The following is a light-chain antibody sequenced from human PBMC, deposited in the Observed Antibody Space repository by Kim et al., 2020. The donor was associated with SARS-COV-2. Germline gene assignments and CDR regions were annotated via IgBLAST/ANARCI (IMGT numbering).Light chain of an antibody. Sequence: EIVLTQSPGTLSLSPGEIATLSCRASQSVSSSYIAWYQQKPGQAPRLLIYGASSGATGIPDRFRGSGSGTDFTLTISRLEPEDFAVYYCQQYDRPPWTFGQGTKVDIK. CDR1: QSVSSSY. CDR2: GAS. J-gene: IGKJ1*01. CDR3: QQYDRPPWT. V-gene: IGKV3-20*01.